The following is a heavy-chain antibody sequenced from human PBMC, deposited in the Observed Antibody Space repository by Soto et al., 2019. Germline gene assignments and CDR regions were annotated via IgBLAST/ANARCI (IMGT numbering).Heavy chain of an antibody. V-gene: IGHV3-64*01. CDR2: IDSNGVST. CDR3: ARGHGDYGLTTRYYYMDV. CDR1: GFTLSNYV. Sequence: EVQLVESGGGLVHSGGSRRVSCVASGFTLSNYVMYWVRQAPGKGLEYVSAIDSNGVSTYYANSVKGIFIISRDNSNNSLYLQMGSLRGDDMAVYDCARGHGDYGLTTRYYYMDVWGKGTTVTVSS. J-gene: IGHJ6*03. D-gene: IGHD4-17*01.